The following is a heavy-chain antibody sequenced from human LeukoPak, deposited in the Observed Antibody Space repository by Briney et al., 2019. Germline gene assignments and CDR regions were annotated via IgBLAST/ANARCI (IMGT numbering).Heavy chain of an antibody. CDR2: INHSGST. CDR3: ARRLMGIDY. Sequence: SETLSLTCAVYGGSFSGYYWSWIRQPPGKGLEWIGEINHSGSTNYNPSLKSRVTISVDTSKNQFSLKLSSVTAADTAVYYCARRLMGIDYWGQGTLVTVSS. V-gene: IGHV4-34*01. CDR1: GGSFSGYY. J-gene: IGHJ4*02. D-gene: IGHD5-24*01.